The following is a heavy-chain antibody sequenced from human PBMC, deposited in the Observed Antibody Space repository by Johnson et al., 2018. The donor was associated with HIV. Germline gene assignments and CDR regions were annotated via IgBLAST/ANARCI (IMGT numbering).Heavy chain of an antibody. V-gene: IGHV3-7*01. J-gene: IGHJ3*02. D-gene: IGHD2-21*02. CDR1: GFTFSSYW. CDR2: IKQDGSEK. Sequence: MLLVESGGGLVQPGGSLRLSCAASGFTFSSYWMSWVRQAPGKGLEWVANIKQDGSEKYYVDSVKGRFTISRDNAKNSLYLQMNSLRAEDTAVFYCARDRSKLLYPFDAFEIWGQGTMVTVSS. CDR3: ARDRSKLLYPFDAFEI.